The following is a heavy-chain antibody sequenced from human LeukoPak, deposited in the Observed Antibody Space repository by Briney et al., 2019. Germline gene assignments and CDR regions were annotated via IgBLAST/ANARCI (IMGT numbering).Heavy chain of an antibody. D-gene: IGHD3-22*01. CDR1: GFTFSSYW. CDR2: IKQDGSEK. Sequence: PGGSLRLSCAASGFTFSSYWMSWVRRAPGKGLEWVANIKQDGSEKYYVDSVKDRFTISRDNAENSLYLQMNSLRAEDTAVYYSASDSSGYGTFFDYWGQGTLVTVSS. CDR3: ASDSSGYGTFFDY. V-gene: IGHV3-7*01. J-gene: IGHJ4*02.